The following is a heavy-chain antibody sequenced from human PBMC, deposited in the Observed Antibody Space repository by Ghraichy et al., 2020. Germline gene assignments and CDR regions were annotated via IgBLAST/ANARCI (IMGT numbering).Heavy chain of an antibody. CDR3: ARGLGGYGGYDY. CDR2: IVSNDEK. D-gene: IGHD5-12*01. V-gene: IGHV2-26*01. J-gene: IGHJ4*02. Sequence: GPTLVKPTETLTLTCIVSEFSLSDARMGVGWIRQPPGKALEWLAHIVSNDEKSYGTSLNSRFTVSKDTSKSQVVLTMTNMDPVDTGTYYCARGLGGYGGYDYWGQGILVTVSS. CDR1: EFSLSDARMG.